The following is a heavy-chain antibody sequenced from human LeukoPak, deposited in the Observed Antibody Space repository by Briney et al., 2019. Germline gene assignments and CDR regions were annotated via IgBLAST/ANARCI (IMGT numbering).Heavy chain of an antibody. D-gene: IGHD2-21*02. Sequence: SETLSLTCTVSGGSISSYYWSWIRQPPGRGREWIGYIYYSGSTNYNPSLKSRVTISVDTSKNHFSLKLSSVTAADTAVYYCAGIVVVTAPLIDYWGQGTLVTVSS. CDR3: AGIVVVTAPLIDY. J-gene: IGHJ4*02. V-gene: IGHV4-59*01. CDR1: GGSISSYY. CDR2: IYYSGST.